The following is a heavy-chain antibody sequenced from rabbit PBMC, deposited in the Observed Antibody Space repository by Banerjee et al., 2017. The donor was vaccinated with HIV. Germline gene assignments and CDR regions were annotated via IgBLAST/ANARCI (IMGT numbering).Heavy chain of an antibody. J-gene: IGHJ4*01. CDR2: IYGGSGANT. Sequence: QEQLVESGGDLVKPGASLTLTCTASGFSFSSSYWICWVRQAPGKGLEWIACIYGGSGANTYYASWAKGRFTISKTSSTTVTLQMTSLTAADSATYFCARDIVDVSSGYTDLNLWGPGTLVTVS. V-gene: IGHV1S45*01. D-gene: IGHD1-1*01. CDR1: GFSFSSSYW. CDR3: ARDIVDVSSGYTDLNL.